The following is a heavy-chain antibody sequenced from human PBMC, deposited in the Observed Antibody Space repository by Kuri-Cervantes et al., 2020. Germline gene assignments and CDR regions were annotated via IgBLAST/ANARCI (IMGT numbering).Heavy chain of an antibody. Sequence: GGSLRLSCTASGFTFGDYAMHWVRQAPGKGLEWVAVISYDGSNKYYADSVKGRFTISRDNAKNSLYLQMNGLRAEDTAVYYCARYKRTNNYYMDVWGKGTTVTVSS. V-gene: IGHV3-30-3*01. CDR3: ARYKRTNNYYMDV. CDR2: ISYDGSNK. D-gene: IGHD1-1*01. J-gene: IGHJ6*03. CDR1: GFTFGDYA.